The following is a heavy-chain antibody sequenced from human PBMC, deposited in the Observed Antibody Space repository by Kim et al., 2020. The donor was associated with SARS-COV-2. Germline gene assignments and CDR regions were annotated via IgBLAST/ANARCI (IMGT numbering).Heavy chain of an antibody. Sequence: VKGRFTICRDNSKNTVYLQMNSLRAEDTAVYYCARDRDGYSYGSSGMDVWGQGTTVTVSS. J-gene: IGHJ6*02. V-gene: IGHV3-30*07. CDR3: ARDRDGYSYGSSGMDV. D-gene: IGHD5-18*01.